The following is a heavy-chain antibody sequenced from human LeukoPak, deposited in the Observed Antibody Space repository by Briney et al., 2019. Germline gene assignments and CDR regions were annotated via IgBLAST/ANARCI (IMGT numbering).Heavy chain of an antibody. V-gene: IGHV3-30*02. CDR3: AKPHFDD. CDR2: IRYDGSNK. Sequence: GGSLRLSCAASGFTFNNYAMYWVRQAPGKGLEWVAFIRYDGSNKYYADSVKGRFTISRDNSKNTLYLQMNSLRAGDTAVYYCAKPHFDDWGQGTLVTVSS. CDR1: GFTFNNYA. J-gene: IGHJ4*02.